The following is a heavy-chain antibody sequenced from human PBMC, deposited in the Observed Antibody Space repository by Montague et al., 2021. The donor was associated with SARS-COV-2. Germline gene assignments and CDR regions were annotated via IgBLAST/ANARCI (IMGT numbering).Heavy chain of an antibody. CDR1: GGSISSSSYY. J-gene: IGHJ5*02. CDR3: ARQGDQLLLEYWFDP. D-gene: IGHD2-2*01. V-gene: IGHV4-39*01. Sequence: SETLSLTCTVSGGSISSSSYYWGWIRQPPGKGLEWTGSIYYSGSTYYNPSLKSRVTISVDTSTNQFSLKLSSVTAADTAVYYCARQGDQLLLEYWFDPWGQGTLVTVSS. CDR2: IYYSGST.